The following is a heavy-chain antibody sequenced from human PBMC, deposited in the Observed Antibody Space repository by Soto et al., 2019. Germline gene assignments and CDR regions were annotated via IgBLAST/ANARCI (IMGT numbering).Heavy chain of an antibody. CDR1: GGTFSSYA. J-gene: IGHJ6*02. CDR2: IIPIFGTA. Sequence: VQLVQSGAEVKKPGSSVKVSCKASGGTFSSYAISWVRQAPGQGLEWMGGIIPIFGTANYAQKFQGRVTITADESTSTAYMELSSLRSEDTAVYYCARDHSSYDFWSGYYTDYYYGMDVWGHGTTVTVSS. V-gene: IGHV1-69*01. CDR3: ARDHSSYDFWSGYYTDYYYGMDV. D-gene: IGHD3-3*01.